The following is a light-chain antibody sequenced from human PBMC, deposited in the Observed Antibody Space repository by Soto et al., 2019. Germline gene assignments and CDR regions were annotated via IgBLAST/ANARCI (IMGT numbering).Light chain of an antibody. V-gene: IGLV2-14*03. Sequence: QSALTQPASVSGSPGQSITISCTGTSSDVGGYNYVSWYQQHPGKAPKLMMYDVSDRPSGVSNRFSGSKSGNTAFLTISGLQAEGEADYSCSSCTISNTLVVFGGGTQLTVL. CDR3: SSCTISNTLVV. CDR2: DVS. J-gene: IGLJ2*01. CDR1: SSDVGGYNY.